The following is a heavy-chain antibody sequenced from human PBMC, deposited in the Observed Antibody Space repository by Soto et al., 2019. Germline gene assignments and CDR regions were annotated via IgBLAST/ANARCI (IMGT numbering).Heavy chain of an antibody. D-gene: IGHD4-17*01. CDR1: GFTFSSYS. CDR2: VSSSSTV. J-gene: IGHJ6*02. Sequence: GGSLRLSCAASGFTFSSYSMNWVRQAPGKGLEWVSYVSSSSTVYYADSVKGRFTISRDNAKNSLYLQMNSLRAEDTAVYYCARDTVAPPYGMDVWGQGTTVTVSS. V-gene: IGHV3-48*01. CDR3: ARDTVAPPYGMDV.